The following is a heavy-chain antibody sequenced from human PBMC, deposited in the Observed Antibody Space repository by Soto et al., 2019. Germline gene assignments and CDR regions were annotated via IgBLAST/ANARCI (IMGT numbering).Heavy chain of an antibody. CDR2: IYYSGST. J-gene: IGHJ4*02. CDR3: ARDPGGSALELNIAAPDYFDY. V-gene: IGHV4-30-4*01. Sequence: SETLPHTCTVSGGSISSGDYCWSWIRKPPGKGLEWIGYIYYSGSTYYNPSLKSRVTISVDTSKNQFSLKLSSVTPEDTAVYYCARDPGGSALELNIAAPDYFDYWGQGTLVTVSS. D-gene: IGHD6-6*01. CDR1: GGSISSGDYC.